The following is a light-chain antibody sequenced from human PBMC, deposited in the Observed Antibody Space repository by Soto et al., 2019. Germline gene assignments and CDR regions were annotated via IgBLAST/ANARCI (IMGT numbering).Light chain of an antibody. V-gene: IGKV3-11*01. CDR1: HSVGRS. J-gene: IGKJ4*01. CDR3: QDRSDWPHI. Sequence: EIVLTQSPATLSLSPGETATLSCRASHSVGRSLVWYQQRPGQAPRLLIYDASHRATGIPARFTGSGSGTDFTLTVCSLESEDFAVYYCQDRSDWPHIFGGGTKVELK. CDR2: DAS.